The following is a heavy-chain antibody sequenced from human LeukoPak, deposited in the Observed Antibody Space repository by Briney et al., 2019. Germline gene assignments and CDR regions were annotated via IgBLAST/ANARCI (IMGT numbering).Heavy chain of an antibody. CDR3: AKDGDCSSTSCYGDYYYGMDV. Sequence: PGGSLRLSCAASGFTFSSYGMHWVRQAPGKGLEWVAVISYDGSNKYYADSLKGRFTISRDNSKNTLYLQMNSLRAEDTAVYYCAKDGDCSSTSCYGDYYYGMDVWGKGTTVTVSS. D-gene: IGHD2-2*01. CDR1: GFTFSSYG. J-gene: IGHJ6*04. V-gene: IGHV3-30*18. CDR2: ISYDGSNK.